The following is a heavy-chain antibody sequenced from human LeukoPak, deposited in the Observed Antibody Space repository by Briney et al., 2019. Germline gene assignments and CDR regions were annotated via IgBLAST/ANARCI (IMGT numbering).Heavy chain of an antibody. J-gene: IGHJ4*02. D-gene: IGHD6-6*01. V-gene: IGHV4-30-2*01. Sequence: SETLSLTCAVSGGSISSGGYSWSWIRQPPGKGLEWIGYIYHSGSTYYNPSLKSRVTISVDRSKNQFSLKLSSVTAADTAVYYCARALYSSSSGADYWGQGTLVTVSS. CDR1: GGSISSGGYS. CDR3: ARALYSSSSGADY. CDR2: IYHSGST.